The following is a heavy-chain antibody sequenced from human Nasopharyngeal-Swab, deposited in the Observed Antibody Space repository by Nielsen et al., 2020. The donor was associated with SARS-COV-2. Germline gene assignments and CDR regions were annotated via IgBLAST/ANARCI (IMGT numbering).Heavy chain of an antibody. Sequence: VSVKVSCKVSGYTLTELSMHWVRQAPGKGLEWMGGFDPEDGETIYAQKFQGRVTMTEDTSTDTAYMELSSLRSEDTAVYYCRVVPAAMWYYYYGMDVWGQGTTVTVSS. CDR1: GYTLTELS. J-gene: IGHJ6*02. CDR2: FDPEDGET. CDR3: RVVPAAMWYYYYGMDV. V-gene: IGHV1-24*01. D-gene: IGHD2-2*01.